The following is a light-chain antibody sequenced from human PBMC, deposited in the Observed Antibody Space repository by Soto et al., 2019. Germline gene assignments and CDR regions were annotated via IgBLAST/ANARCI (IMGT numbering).Light chain of an antibody. Sequence: EIELTQSPGTLSLSPGERATLSCRAIQSVSSTSLAWYQQKPGQAPRLLMYGASSRATDIPDRFSGSGSGTDFTLTISRLEPEDFAVYYCQQYGSSPPITFGQGTRLEIK. CDR1: QSVSSTS. J-gene: IGKJ5*01. V-gene: IGKV3-20*01. CDR2: GAS. CDR3: QQYGSSPPIT.